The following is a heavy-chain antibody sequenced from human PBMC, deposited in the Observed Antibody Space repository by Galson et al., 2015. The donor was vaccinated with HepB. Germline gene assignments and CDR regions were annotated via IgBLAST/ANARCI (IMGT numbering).Heavy chain of an antibody. CDR3: ARDGRGYQLLSDAFDI. V-gene: IGHV3-48*03. CDR2: ISSSGSTI. CDR1: GFTFSSYE. J-gene: IGHJ3*02. Sequence: LRLSCAASGFTFSSYEMNWVRQAPGKGLEWVSYISSSGSTIYYADSVKGRFTISRDNAKNSLYLQMNSLRAEDTAVYYCARDGRGYQLLSDAFDIWGQGTMVTVSS. D-gene: IGHD2-2*01.